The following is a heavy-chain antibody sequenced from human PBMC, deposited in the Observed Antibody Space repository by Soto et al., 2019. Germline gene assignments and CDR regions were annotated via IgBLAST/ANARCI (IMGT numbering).Heavy chain of an antibody. Sequence: QVQLVESGGGVVQPGRSLRLSCAASGFTFSSYGMHWVRQAPGKGLEWVAVIWYDGSNKYYADSVKGRFTISRDNSRNTLYLQMNSLRAEDTAVYYCARDRLYSYDYRAYYGLDVWGQGTTVTVSS. J-gene: IGHJ6*02. CDR3: ARDRLYSYDYRAYYGLDV. CDR2: IWYDGSNK. CDR1: GFTFSSYG. V-gene: IGHV3-33*01. D-gene: IGHD5-18*01.